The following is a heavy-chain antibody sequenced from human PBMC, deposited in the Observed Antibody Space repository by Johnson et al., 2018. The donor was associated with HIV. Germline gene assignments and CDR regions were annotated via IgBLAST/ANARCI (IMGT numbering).Heavy chain of an antibody. V-gene: IGHV3-66*01. CDR2: VHRDGRL. CDR1: GFTFSSYA. D-gene: IGHD5-12*01. Sequence: EVQLVESGGELVQPGGSLRLSCAASGFTFSSYAMSWVRQAPGKGLEWVSVVHRDGRLYYADSVKGRFRLSRDNSKNTLYLQMNSLRAEDTAVYYCARGGGWATDAFDIWGQGTVVTVSS. J-gene: IGHJ3*02. CDR3: ARGGGWATDAFDI.